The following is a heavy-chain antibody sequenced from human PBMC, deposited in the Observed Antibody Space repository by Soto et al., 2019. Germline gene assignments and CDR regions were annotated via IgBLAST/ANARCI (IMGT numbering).Heavy chain of an antibody. Sequence: SETLSLTCTVSGGSISSYYWSWIRQPPGKGLERIGYIYYSGSTNYNPSLKSRVTISVDTSKNQFSLKLSSVTAADTAVYYCARHAFYYDSSGYYSMFYYYYGMDVWGQGTTVTVSS. CDR3: ARHAFYYDSSGYYSMFYYYYGMDV. J-gene: IGHJ6*02. CDR2: IYYSGST. CDR1: GGSISSYY. V-gene: IGHV4-59*08. D-gene: IGHD3-22*01.